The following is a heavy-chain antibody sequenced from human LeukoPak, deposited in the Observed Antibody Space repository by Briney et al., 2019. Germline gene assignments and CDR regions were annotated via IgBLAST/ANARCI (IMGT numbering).Heavy chain of an antibody. CDR1: GFTFSSYA. V-gene: IGHV3-30-3*01. D-gene: IGHD2-2*01. Sequence: PGGSLRLSCAASGFTFSSYAMHWVRQAPGKGLEWVAVISYDGSNKYYADSVKGRFTISRVNSKNTLYLQMNSLRAEDTAVYYCARDIVVAKYYYYGMDVWGQGTTVTVSS. CDR3: ARDIVVAKYYYYGMDV. J-gene: IGHJ6*02. CDR2: ISYDGSNK.